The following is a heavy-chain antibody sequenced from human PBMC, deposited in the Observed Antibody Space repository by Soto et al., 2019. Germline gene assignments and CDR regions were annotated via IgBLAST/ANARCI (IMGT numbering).Heavy chain of an antibody. CDR2: IYYSGST. D-gene: IGHD3-10*01. Sequence: SETLSLTSPVSGCTISSGGYYWSWIRQHPGKGLEWIGYIYYSGSTYYNPSLKSRVTISVDTSKNQFSLKLSSVTAADTAVYYCARAPMVRGAIKGYYYYMDVWGKGTTVTVSS. CDR3: ARAPMVRGAIKGYYYYMDV. CDR1: GCTISSGGYY. J-gene: IGHJ6*03. V-gene: IGHV4-31*03.